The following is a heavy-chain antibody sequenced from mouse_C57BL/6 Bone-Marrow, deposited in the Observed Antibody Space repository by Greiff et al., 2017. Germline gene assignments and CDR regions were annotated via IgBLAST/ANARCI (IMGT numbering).Heavy chain of an antibody. CDR3: ARGTWDNFDY. CDR1: GYNFTDYY. J-gene: IGHJ2*01. D-gene: IGHD4-1*01. V-gene: IGHV1-76*01. Sequence: VQLQQSGAELVRPGASVKLSCKASGYNFTDYYINWVKQRPGQGLEWIARIYPGSGNTYYNEKFKGKATLTATKSSSTAYMQLSSLTSTYSAVSFCARGTWDNFDYWGQGTTLTVSS. CDR2: IYPGSGNT.